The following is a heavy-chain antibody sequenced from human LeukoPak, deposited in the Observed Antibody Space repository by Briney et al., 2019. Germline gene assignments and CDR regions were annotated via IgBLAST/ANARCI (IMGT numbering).Heavy chain of an antibody. CDR1: GGSISSGGYY. CDR3: ARGGGPIAAAANWFDP. Sequence: SETLSLTCTVSGGSISSGGYYWSWIRQHPGKGLEWIGYIYYSGSTYYNPSLKSRVTISVDTSKNQFSLKLSSVTAADTAVYYCARGGGPIAAAANWFDPWGQGTLVTVSS. V-gene: IGHV4-31*03. J-gene: IGHJ5*02. D-gene: IGHD6-13*01. CDR2: IYYSGST.